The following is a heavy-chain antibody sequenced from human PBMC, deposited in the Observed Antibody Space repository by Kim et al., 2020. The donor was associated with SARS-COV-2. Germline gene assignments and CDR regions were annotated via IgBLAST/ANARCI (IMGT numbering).Heavy chain of an antibody. CDR3: ARVGGRWLQSSRYFDY. D-gene: IGHD5-12*01. CDR2: INHSVST. J-gene: IGHJ4*02. Sequence: SETLSLTCAVYGGSFSGYYWSWIRQPPGKGLEWIGEINHSVSTNYNPSLKSRVTISVDTSKNQFSLKLSSVTAADTAVYYCARVGGRWLQSSRYFDYWGQGTLVTVSS. V-gene: IGHV4-34*01. CDR1: GGSFSGYY.